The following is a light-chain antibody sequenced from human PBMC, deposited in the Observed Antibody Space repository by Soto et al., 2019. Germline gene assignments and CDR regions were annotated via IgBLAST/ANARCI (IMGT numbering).Light chain of an antibody. V-gene: IGKV3D-20*02. J-gene: IGKJ2*01. CDR1: QSVSSSY. CDR2: GAS. CDR3: QQRSNWYT. Sequence: EIVLTQSPGTLSLSPGERATLSCRASQSVSSSYLAWYQQKPGQAPRLLIYGASSRATGIPDRFSGSGSGTDFTLTISSLEPEDSAVYYCQQRSNWYTFGQGTKLEIK.